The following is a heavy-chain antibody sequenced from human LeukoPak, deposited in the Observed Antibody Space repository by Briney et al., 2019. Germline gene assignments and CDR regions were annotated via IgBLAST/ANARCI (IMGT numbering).Heavy chain of an antibody. CDR3: ARDWVYKIDY. J-gene: IGHJ4*02. CDR1: GFTFSSYV. V-gene: IGHV3-74*01. CDR2: ISHDGII. D-gene: IGHD5-24*01. Sequence: GGSLRLSCETAGFTFSSYVMHWVRRTPGNGLVWVSRISHDGIISYADSVKGRFTISRDNAKNTLILQMNSLRVEDTAVYYCARDWVYKIDYWGRGPLVTVSS.